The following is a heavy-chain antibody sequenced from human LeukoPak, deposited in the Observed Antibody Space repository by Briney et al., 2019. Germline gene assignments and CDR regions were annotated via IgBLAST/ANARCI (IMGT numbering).Heavy chain of an antibody. V-gene: IGHV1-2*02. J-gene: IGHJ5*02. CDR3: ARVPTYDFWSGRFDP. CDR2: INPNSGGT. D-gene: IGHD3-3*01. CDR1: GYTFTSYY. Sequence: ASVKVSCKASGYTFTSYYMHWVRPAPGQGLEWMGWINPNSGGTNYAQKFQGRVTMTRDTSISTAYMELSRLRSDDTAVYYCARVPTYDFWSGRFDPWGQGTLVTVSS.